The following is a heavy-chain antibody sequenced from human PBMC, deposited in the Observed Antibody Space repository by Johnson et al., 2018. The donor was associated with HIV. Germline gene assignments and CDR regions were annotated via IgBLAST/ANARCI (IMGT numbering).Heavy chain of an antibody. CDR2: IYSGGSA. J-gene: IGHJ3*01. D-gene: IGHD3-10*01. Sequence: EVQLVESGGGLVQPGRSLRLSCAASGFTVSSNYMNWVRQAPGKGLEWVSIIYSGGSAYYADSVKGRFTISRDSSKNTVYLQMNNLRAEDTAVYNCARGVRGVIIDWGQGTMVAVSS. CDR3: ARGVRGVIID. CDR1: GFTVSSNY. V-gene: IGHV3-66*01.